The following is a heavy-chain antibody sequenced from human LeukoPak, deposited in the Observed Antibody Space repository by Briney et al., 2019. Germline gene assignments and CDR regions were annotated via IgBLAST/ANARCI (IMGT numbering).Heavy chain of an antibody. CDR2: VSGSGGTT. CDR1: GFTFSSYT. CDR3: VKEARYCSGGSCYAVLDY. J-gene: IGHJ4*02. Sequence: GGSLRLSCAASGFTFSSYTMSCVRQAPGKGLQWVSAVSGSGGTTYYTNSVKGRFTISRDNSNNTVYLQMDSLRVEDTAVYYCVKEARYCSGGSCYAVLDYWGQGTLVSVSS. V-gene: IGHV3-23*01. D-gene: IGHD2-15*01.